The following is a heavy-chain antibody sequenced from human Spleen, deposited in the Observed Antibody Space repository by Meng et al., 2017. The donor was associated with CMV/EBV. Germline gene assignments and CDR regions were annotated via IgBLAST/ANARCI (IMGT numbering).Heavy chain of an antibody. D-gene: IGHD5-24*01. Sequence: SETLSLTCAVSGGSISSSNWWSWVRQPPGKGLEWIGEIYHSGSTNYNPSLKSRVTISVDKSKNQFSLKLSSVTAADTAVYYCARERPRWLQWGFDYWGQGTLVTVSS. CDR2: IYHSGST. V-gene: IGHV4-4*02. CDR3: ARERPRWLQWGFDY. J-gene: IGHJ4*02. CDR1: GGSISSSNW.